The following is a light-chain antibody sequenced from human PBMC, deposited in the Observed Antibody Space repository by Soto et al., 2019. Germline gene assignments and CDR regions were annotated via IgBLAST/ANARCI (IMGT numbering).Light chain of an antibody. CDR3: QHYGSSLPII. CDR1: QSVSSSY. CDR2: GAS. Sequence: EIVLTQSPDTLSLSPGERATLSCRASQSVSSSYLAWYQQKPGQAPRLLIYGASSRATGIPDRFSGSGSVTDFTLTISRLEPEDFAVYYCQHYGSSLPIIFGQGARLEIK. J-gene: IGKJ5*01. V-gene: IGKV3-20*01.